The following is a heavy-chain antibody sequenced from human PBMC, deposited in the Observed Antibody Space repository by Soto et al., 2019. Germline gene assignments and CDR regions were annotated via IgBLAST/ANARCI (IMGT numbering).Heavy chain of an antibody. Sequence: PGGSLRLSCAASGFTFSSYGMHWVRQAPGKGLEWVAVISYDGSNKYYADSVKGRFTISRDNSKNTLYLQMNSLRAEDTAVYYCANIGYFDWLQSYYYYGMDVWGQGTTVTVSS. V-gene: IGHV3-30*18. D-gene: IGHD3-9*01. J-gene: IGHJ6*02. CDR2: ISYDGSNK. CDR1: GFTFSSYG. CDR3: ANIGYFDWLQSYYYYGMDV.